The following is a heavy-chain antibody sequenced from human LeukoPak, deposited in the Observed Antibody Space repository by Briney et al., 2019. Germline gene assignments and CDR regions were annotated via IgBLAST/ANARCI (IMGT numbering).Heavy chain of an antibody. J-gene: IGHJ4*02. CDR3: ARDFGGEMATMIFDY. CDR2: ISSSSYI. CDR1: GFTFSSYS. V-gene: IGHV3-21*01. Sequence: GGSLGLSCAASGFTFSSYSMNWVRQAPGKGLEWVSSISSSSYIYYADSVKGRFTISRDNAKNSLYLQMNSLRAEDTAVYYCARDFGGEMATMIFDYWGQGTLVTVSS. D-gene: IGHD5-24*01.